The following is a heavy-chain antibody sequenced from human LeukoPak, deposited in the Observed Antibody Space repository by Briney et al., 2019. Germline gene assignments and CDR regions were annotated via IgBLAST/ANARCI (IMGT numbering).Heavy chain of an antibody. CDR1: GFTFSSYA. J-gene: IGHJ4*02. D-gene: IGHD4-17*01. Sequence: PAGRSLRLSCAASGFTFSSYAMHWVRQAPGKGLEWVAVISYDGSNKYYADSVKGRFTISRDNSKNTLYLQMNSLRAEDTAVYYCARAIGDDYGDYSLGYWGQGTLVTVSS. V-gene: IGHV3-30-3*01. CDR2: ISYDGSNK. CDR3: ARAIGDDYGDYSLGY.